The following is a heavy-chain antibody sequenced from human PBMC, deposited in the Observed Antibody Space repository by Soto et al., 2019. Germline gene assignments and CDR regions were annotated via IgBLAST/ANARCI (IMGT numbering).Heavy chain of an antibody. V-gene: IGHV3-21*01. Sequence: GGSLRLSCAASGFTFSIYSMNWFRQAPGKGLEWVSSISSSSSYIYYADSVKGRFTISGDNAKNSLYLQMNSLRAEDTAVYYCARDRVLRYFDWFHWDAFDIWGQGTMVTVSS. CDR2: ISSSSSYI. CDR3: ARDRVLRYFDWFHWDAFDI. D-gene: IGHD3-9*01. CDR1: GFTFSIYS. J-gene: IGHJ3*02.